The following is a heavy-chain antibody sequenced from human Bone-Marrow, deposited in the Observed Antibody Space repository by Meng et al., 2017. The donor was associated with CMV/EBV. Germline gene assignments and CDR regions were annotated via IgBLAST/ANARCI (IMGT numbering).Heavy chain of an antibody. D-gene: IGHD6-6*01. Sequence: ESLKISCTVSGGSISSSSYYWGWIRQPPGKGLEWIGFISYSGSTNYNPSLKSRVTISADASKNQFSLKLSSVTAADTAVYYCARDSSSSSYYYYYGMDVWGQGNTVTVSS. CDR1: GGSISSSSYY. V-gene: IGHV4-61*01. CDR2: ISYSGST. CDR3: ARDSSSSSYYYYYGMDV. J-gene: IGHJ6*02.